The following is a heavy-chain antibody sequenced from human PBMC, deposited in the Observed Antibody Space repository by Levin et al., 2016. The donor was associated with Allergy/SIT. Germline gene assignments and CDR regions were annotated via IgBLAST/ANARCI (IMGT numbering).Heavy chain of an antibody. D-gene: IGHD3-10*01. CDR2: IKQDGSEK. Sequence: VRQAPGKGLEWVANIKQDGSEKYYVDSVKGRFTISRDNAKNSLYLQMNSLRAEDTAVYYCARANYVWFGELLPYYYGMDVWGQGTTVTVSS. V-gene: IGHV3-7*03. J-gene: IGHJ6*02. CDR3: ARANYVWFGELLPYYYGMDV.